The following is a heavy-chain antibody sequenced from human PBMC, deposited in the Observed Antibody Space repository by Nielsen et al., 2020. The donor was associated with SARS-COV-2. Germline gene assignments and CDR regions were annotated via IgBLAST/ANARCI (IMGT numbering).Heavy chain of an antibody. CDR1: GFTFSSYW. CDR3: ARDRSGDYGMDV. Sequence: GGSLRLSCAASGFTFSSYWMSWVRQAPGKGLVWVSRINSDGSSTSYADSVKGRLTISRDNAKNTLYLQMNSLRAEDTAVYYCARDRSGDYGMDVWGQGTTVTVSS. CDR2: INSDGSST. J-gene: IGHJ6*02. D-gene: IGHD1-14*01. V-gene: IGHV3-74*01.